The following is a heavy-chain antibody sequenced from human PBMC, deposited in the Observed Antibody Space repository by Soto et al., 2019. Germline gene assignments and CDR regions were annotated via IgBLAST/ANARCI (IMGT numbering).Heavy chain of an antibody. CDR1: GHTYSSYW. V-gene: IGHV3-74*01. D-gene: IGHD2-2*01. J-gene: IGHJ6*03. CDR2: VNSDGSLT. CDR3: VRVTPSVDHYYFYMDV. Sequence: EVQLVESGGGLVQPGGSLRLSCAASGHTYSSYWMHWVRQVPGKGLVWVSRVNSDGSLTTYADSVKGRFTISRDNAKNTLSLQMNSLRAEDTALYYCVRVTPSVDHYYFYMDVCGKGTTVTVSS.